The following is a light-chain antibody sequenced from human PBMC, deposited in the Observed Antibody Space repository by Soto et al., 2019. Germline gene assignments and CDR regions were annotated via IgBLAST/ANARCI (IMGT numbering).Light chain of an antibody. CDR2: GAS. Sequence: EIVLTQSPGTLSLSPGERATLSCRASQSVNTNYLAWYQQKPGQAPRLLIHGASTRATGIPDRFSGSGSGTDFTLSISRLEPEDFAVYYCQQYGSSPYTFGQGTKLEIK. CDR3: QQYGSSPYT. V-gene: IGKV3-20*01. CDR1: QSVNTNY. J-gene: IGKJ2*01.